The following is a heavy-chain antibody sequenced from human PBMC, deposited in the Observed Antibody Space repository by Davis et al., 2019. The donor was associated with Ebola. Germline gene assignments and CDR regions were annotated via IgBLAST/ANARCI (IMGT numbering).Heavy chain of an antibody. CDR3: ALHTGMLL. J-gene: IGHJ4*02. CDR1: GYTFTNYY. Sequence: ASVKVSCKASGYTFTNYYMHWVRQAPGQGLEWMGMINPNDGRTIYAQKFQGRVTVTRNTSISTAYLELSSLRSEDTAVYYCALHTGMLLWGQGTLVTVSS. V-gene: IGHV1-46*01. D-gene: IGHD3-16*01. CDR2: INPNDGRT.